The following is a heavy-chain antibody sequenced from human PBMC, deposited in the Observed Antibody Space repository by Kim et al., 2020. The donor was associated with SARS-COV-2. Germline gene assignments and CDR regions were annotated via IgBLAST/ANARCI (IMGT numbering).Heavy chain of an antibody. J-gene: IGHJ6*02. Sequence: GGSLRLSCAASGFTFSSYDMHWVRQATGKGLEWVSAIGTAGDTYYLGSVKGRFTISRENAKNSLYLQMNSLRAGDTAVYYCAREGGGPGYYYYGMDVWGQGTTVTVSS. CDR2: IGTAGDT. D-gene: IGHD3-16*01. CDR3: AREGGGPGYYYYGMDV. V-gene: IGHV3-13*01. CDR1: GFTFSSYD.